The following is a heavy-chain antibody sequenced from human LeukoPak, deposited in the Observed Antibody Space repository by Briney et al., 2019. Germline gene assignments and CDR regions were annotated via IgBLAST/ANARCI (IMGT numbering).Heavy chain of an antibody. V-gene: IGHV1-18*01. CDR1: GYTFTSYG. D-gene: IGHD6-13*01. J-gene: IGHJ6*02. Sequence: GASVKVSCKASGYTFTSYGISWVRQAPGQGLEWMGWISAYNGNTNYAQKLQGRVTMTTDTSTSTAYMELRSLRSDDTAVYYCAREGIAAAGTQDLYYYYYGMDVWGQGTTVTVSS. CDR3: AREGIAAAGTQDLYYYYYGMDV. CDR2: ISAYNGNT.